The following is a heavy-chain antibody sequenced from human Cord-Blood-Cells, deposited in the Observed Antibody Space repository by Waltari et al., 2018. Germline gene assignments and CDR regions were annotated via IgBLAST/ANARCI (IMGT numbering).Heavy chain of an antibody. CDR3: ARESHPLPAAFDY. CDR1: GFTFSRST. V-gene: IGHV3-21*01. J-gene: IGHJ4*02. Sequence: EVQLVESGGGLVKSGGSLRLSCAASGFTFSRSTMNRVRPAPGKGLEWVSSISSSSSYIYYEDSVKGRFTISRDNAKNSLYLQMNSLRAEDTAVYYCARESHPLPAAFDYWGQGTLVTVSS. D-gene: IGHD2-2*01. CDR2: ISSSSSYI.